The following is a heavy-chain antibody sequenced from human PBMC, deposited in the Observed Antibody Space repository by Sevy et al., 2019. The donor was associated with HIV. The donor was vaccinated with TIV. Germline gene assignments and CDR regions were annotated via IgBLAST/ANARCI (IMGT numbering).Heavy chain of an antibody. CDR3: ARDRGEILRSAFKS. CDR1: GFTFSSYA. J-gene: IGHJ5*02. CDR2: ISHDGRNYK. Sequence: GGSLRLSCAASGFTFSSYAMSWVRQAPGKGLEWVAVISHDGRNYKYNADFVKGRFTISRDNSRNTLYLQMNSLRAEETAIYYCARDRGEILRSAFKSWGQGTLVTVSS. V-gene: IGHV3-30*04. D-gene: IGHD3-10*01.